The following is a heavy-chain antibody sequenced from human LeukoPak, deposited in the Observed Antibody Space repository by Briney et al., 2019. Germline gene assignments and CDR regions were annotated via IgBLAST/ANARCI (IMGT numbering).Heavy chain of an antibody. J-gene: IGHJ4*02. CDR1: GFTFSGYA. Sequence: GGSLRLSCAVSGFTFSGYAMNWVRQAPGKGLEWVSSISSSSSYIYYADSVKGRFTISRDNAKNSLYLQMNSLRAEDTAVYYCARVGSGWTLDYWGQGTLVTVSS. CDR3: ARVGSGWTLDY. CDR2: ISSSSSYI. V-gene: IGHV3-21*01. D-gene: IGHD6-19*01.